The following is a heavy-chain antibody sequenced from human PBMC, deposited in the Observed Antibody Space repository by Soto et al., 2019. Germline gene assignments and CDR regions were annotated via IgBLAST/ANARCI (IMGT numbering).Heavy chain of an antibody. Sequence: QVQLQESGPGLVKPSQTLSLTCTVSGGSISRGGFYWSWIRQHPGKGLEWIGYIYYSGSTYYNPSLKSRVTISEDTSKDQLSLKLCSVTGAGTVVYYCATGDRYSSSWKLFGSLGQGTLVHVYS. J-gene: IGHJ4*02. CDR2: IYYSGST. CDR1: GGSISRGGFY. V-gene: IGHV4-31*03. CDR3: ATGDRYSSSWKLFGS. D-gene: IGHD6-13*01.